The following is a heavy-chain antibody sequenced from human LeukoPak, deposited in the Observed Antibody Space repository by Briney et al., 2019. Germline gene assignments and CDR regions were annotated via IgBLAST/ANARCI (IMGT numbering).Heavy chain of an antibody. V-gene: IGHV1-69*04. J-gene: IGHJ4*02. Sequence: SVKVSCKASGYTFTSYGISWVRQAPGQGLEWMGRIIPILGIANYAQKFQGRVTITADKSTSTAYMELSSLRSEDTAVYYCAREDYSSSYFDYWGQGTLVTVSS. CDR1: GYTFTSYG. CDR2: IIPILGIA. D-gene: IGHD6-6*01. CDR3: AREDYSSSYFDY.